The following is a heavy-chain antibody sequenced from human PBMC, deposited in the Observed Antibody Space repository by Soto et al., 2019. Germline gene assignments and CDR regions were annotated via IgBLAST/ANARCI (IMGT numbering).Heavy chain of an antibody. CDR1: GYTFTSYG. V-gene: IGHV1-18*01. J-gene: IGHJ6*02. Sequence: QIQLVQSGAEVKKPGASVMVSCETSGYTFTSYGISWVRQAPGQGPDWMGWISAYNGYTDYAQKFQGRVTVTTDASTSTAYMELRSRRSDDTAVYYCARGLLRGKGGMDVWGQGTTVTVSS. CDR3: ARGLLRGKGGMDV. D-gene: IGHD3-16*01. CDR2: ISAYNGYT.